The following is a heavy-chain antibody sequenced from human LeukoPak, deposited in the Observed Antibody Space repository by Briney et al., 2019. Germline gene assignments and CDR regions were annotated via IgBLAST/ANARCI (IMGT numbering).Heavy chain of an antibody. CDR2: IYYSGST. J-gene: IGHJ1*01. V-gene: IGHV4-59*01. D-gene: IGHD1-26*01. Sequence: VKPSETLSLTCTVSGGSISNYYWSWIRQPPGKGLEWIGYIYYSGSTCYNPSLRSRVTISVDTSKNQFSLNLNSVTAADTAVYYCARALSGTYGLFQHWGQGTLVTVSS. CDR1: GGSISNYY. CDR3: ARALSGTYGLFQH.